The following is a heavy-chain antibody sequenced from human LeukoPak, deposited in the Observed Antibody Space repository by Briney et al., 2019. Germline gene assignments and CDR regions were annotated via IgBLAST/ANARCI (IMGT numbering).Heavy chain of an antibody. CDR1: GFTFSSYS. J-gene: IGHJ4*02. CDR3: AKDQRYRSGSAVSDY. V-gene: IGHV3-23*01. Sequence: PGGSLRLSCAASGFTFSSYSMSSVRQAPGRGLEWLSGISGSGGYTYYADSVKGRFTIFRDNSKTTLYLQMNSLRAEDTAVDYCAKDQRYRSGSAVSDYWGQGTLVTVSS. D-gene: IGHD6-19*01. CDR2: ISGSGGYT.